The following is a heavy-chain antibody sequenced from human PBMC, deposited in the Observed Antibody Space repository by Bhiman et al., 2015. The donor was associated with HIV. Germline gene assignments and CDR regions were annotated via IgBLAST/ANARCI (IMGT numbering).Heavy chain of an antibody. V-gene: IGHV3-30*19. CDR1: GFIFSDYG. CDR2: ISYDESND. Sequence: QVQLVESGGGAVQPGRSLRLSCAASGFIFSDYGMHWVRQAPGKGLEWVAIISYDESNDYYADSVKGRFTISRDNSKNTLYLQMNSLRVEDTAVYYCARGYCGGDCYPPHGMDVWGPRDHGQRLL. D-gene: IGHD2-21*02. CDR3: ARGYCGGDCYPPHGMDV. J-gene: IGHJ6*02.